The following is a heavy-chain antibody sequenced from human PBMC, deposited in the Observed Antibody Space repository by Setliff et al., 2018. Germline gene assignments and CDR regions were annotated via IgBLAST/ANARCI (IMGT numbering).Heavy chain of an antibody. Sequence: SETLSLTCSVSGASISTTYYYWDWIRQSPEKGLEWIGTIYQNGITYYNPSVKSRVTTSVDKSKNQFSLSLRSVTAADTAVYYCATDGPVLNGDYISWGQGTLVTVSS. CDR3: ATDGPVLNGDYIS. V-gene: IGHV4-39*07. J-gene: IGHJ5*02. CDR1: GASISTTYYY. CDR2: IYQNGIT. D-gene: IGHD3-10*01.